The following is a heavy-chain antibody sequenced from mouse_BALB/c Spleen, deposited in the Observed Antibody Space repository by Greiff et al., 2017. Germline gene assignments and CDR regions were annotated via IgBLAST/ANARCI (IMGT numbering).Heavy chain of an antibody. CDR2: IAPGSGST. CDR3: ASYYGSTPYAMDY. Sequence: ELVKPGASVKLSCKASGYTFTSYWINWIKQRPGQGLEWIGRIAPGSGSTYYNEMFKGKATLTVDTSSSTAYIQLSSLSSEDSAVYFCASYYGSTPYAMDYWGQGTSVTVSS. CDR1: GYTFTSYW. J-gene: IGHJ4*01. V-gene: IGHV1S41*01. D-gene: IGHD1-1*01.